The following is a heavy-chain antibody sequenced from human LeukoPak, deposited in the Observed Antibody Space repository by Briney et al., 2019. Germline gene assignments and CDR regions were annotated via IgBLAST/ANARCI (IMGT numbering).Heavy chain of an antibody. V-gene: IGHV4-61*01. CDR1: GGSVSSGSYY. J-gene: IGHJ5*02. CDR2: IYYSGST. CDR3: ARGPKKSALRYFDWLRSSRWFDP. Sequence: PSETLSLTCTVSGGSVSSGSYYWSWIRQPPGKGLEWIGYIYYSGSTNYNPSLKSRVTISVDTSKNQFSLKLSSVTAADTAVYYCARGPKKSALRYFDWLRSSRWFDPWGQGTLVTVSS. D-gene: IGHD3-9*01.